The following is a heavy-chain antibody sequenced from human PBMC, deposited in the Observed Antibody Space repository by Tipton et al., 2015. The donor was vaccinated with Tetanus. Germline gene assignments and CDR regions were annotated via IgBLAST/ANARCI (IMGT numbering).Heavy chain of an antibody. CDR1: GGTFSSYA. D-gene: IGHD3-22*01. V-gene: IGHV1-69*11. CDR2: IIPILGTA. CDR3: ARGLDSNDYYYGMDV. Sequence: QMQLVQSGAEVKKPGSSVKVSCKASGGTFSSYAISWVRQATGLRHEWMGRIIPILGTANYAQKLQSRVTITADESTSTAYMELSSLRSEDTAVYYCARGLDSNDYYYGMDVWGQGTTVTVSS. J-gene: IGHJ6*02.